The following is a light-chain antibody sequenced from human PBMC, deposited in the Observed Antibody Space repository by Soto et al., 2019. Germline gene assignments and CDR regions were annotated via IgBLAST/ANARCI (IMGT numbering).Light chain of an antibody. V-gene: IGLV2-11*01. CDR2: DVI. CDR1: SSDVGVYNY. J-gene: IGLJ1*01. Sequence: QSALIQPRSVSGSPGQSVTISCTGTSSDVGVYNYVSWYQQHPGKAPKLMIYDVITRPSGVPDRFSGSKSGNTAALTISGLQAEDEADYYCCSYSGDYTFVFGSGTKLTVL. CDR3: CSYSGDYTFV.